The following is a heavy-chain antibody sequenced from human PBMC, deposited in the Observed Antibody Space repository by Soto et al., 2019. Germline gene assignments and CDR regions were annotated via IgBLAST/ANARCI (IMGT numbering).Heavy chain of an antibody. CDR3: ARERSIAGHRKLGYCSGGSCQGVGY. J-gene: IGHJ4*02. Sequence: GGSLRLSCAASGFTFSDYYMSWIRQAPGKGLEWVSYIGGSGDTKSYADSVKGRFTISRDNPKNSLYLQMNSLRAEDTAVYYCARERSIAGHRKLGYCSGGSCQGVGYWGQGTLVTVSS. V-gene: IGHV3-11*01. CDR2: IGGSGDTK. CDR1: GFTFSDYY. D-gene: IGHD2-15*01.